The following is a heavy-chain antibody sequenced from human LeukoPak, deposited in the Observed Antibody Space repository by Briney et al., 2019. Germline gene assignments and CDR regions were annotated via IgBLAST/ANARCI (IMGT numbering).Heavy chain of an antibody. J-gene: IGHJ4*02. Sequence: GGSLRLSCAASEFAFSNYWMSWVRQARGKGLEWVANIKEDGTEKNYVGSVKGRFTISRDNAKNSLYLQMNSLRAEDTAVYYCTTWGPWSHFDYWGQGTLVTVSS. CDR2: IKEDGTEK. D-gene: IGHD3-3*01. CDR1: EFAFSNYW. CDR3: TTWGPWSHFDY. V-gene: IGHV3-7*01.